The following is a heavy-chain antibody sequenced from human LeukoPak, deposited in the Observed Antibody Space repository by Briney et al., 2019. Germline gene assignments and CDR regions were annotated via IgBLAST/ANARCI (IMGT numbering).Heavy chain of an antibody. CDR1: GYTFTSYG. J-gene: IGHJ4*02. CDR3: ARAGPGSYYDFWSGYYTGTAEIDY. CDR2: ISAYNGNT. V-gene: IGHV1-18*01. Sequence: GASVKVSCKASGYTFTSYGISWVRQAPGQGLEWMGWISAYNGNTNYAQKLQGRVTMTTDTSTSTAYMELRSLRSDDTAVYYCARAGPGSYYDFWSGYYTGTAEIDYWGQGTLVTASS. D-gene: IGHD3-3*01.